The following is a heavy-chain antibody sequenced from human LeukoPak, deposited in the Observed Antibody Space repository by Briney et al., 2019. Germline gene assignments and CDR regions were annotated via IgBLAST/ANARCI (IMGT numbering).Heavy chain of an antibody. V-gene: IGHV4-59*08. Sequence: SETLSLTCTVSGGSISSYYWSWIRQPPGKGLEWIGSIYRSGSTYYNPSLKSRVTISVDTSKNQFSLKLSSVTAADTAVYYCASGGSNWYYFDYWGQGTLVTVSS. J-gene: IGHJ4*02. CDR3: ASGGSNWYYFDY. CDR1: GGSISSYY. CDR2: IYRSGST. D-gene: IGHD6-13*01.